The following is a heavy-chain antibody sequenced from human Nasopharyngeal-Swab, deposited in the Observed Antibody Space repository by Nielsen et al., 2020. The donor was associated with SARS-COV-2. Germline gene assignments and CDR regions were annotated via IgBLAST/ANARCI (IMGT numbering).Heavy chain of an antibody. J-gene: IGHJ5*02. D-gene: IGHD2-2*02. CDR1: GFTFSSYC. V-gene: IGHV3-21*01. CDR2: ISSSSSYI. CDR3: AREDCSSTSCYTGWFDP. Sequence: GESLKISCSASGFTFSSYCMNWVRQAPGKGLEWVSSISSSSSYIYYADSVKGRFTISRDNAKNSLYLQMNSLRAEDTAVYYCAREDCSSTSCYTGWFDPWGQGTLVTVSS.